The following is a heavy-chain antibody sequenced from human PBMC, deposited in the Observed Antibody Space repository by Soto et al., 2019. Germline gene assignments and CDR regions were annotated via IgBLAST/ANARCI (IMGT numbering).Heavy chain of an antibody. D-gene: IGHD6-13*01. CDR3: AKDRDGAAAGPTKFYDMDV. V-gene: IGHV3-23*01. CDR1: GFTFSSYA. J-gene: IGHJ6*02. CDR2: ISGSGDST. Sequence: EVQLLESGGGLVQPGGSLRLSCAASGFTFSSYAMSWVRQAPGKGLEWVSVISGSGDSTYYADSVRGRFTISRDNSKNTLYLQMNSLRAEDTAVYYCAKDRDGAAAGPTKFYDMDVWGQGTTVTVSS.